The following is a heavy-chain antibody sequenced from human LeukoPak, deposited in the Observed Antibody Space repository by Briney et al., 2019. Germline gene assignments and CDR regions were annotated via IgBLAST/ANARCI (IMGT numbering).Heavy chain of an antibody. V-gene: IGHV5-51*01. CDR3: ARRPLHSQNWLAP. CDR1: GDRFTSYW. CDR2: IFPGDSDT. Sequence: GESLKISCKGYGDRFTSYWVAWVRQMPGKGLEWMGIIFPGDSDTRYSPSIQGQVTISVDRSISTAYLQWSSLKASDTAIYYCARRPLHSQNWLAPWGQGNLVTVSS. J-gene: IGHJ5*02.